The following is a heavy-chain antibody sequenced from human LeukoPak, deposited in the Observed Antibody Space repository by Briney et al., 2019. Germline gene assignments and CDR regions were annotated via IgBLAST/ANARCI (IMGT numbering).Heavy chain of an antibody. V-gene: IGHV3-23*01. CDR3: ASFNLDV. Sequence: GGSLRLSCAASGFTFRSYAMSWVRQAPGKGLEWVSGFSGTGTNTYYAESVKGRFTISRDSSKNTLYLQMSSVRAEDTAVYYCASFNLDVWGQGTTVTVSS. D-gene: IGHD5-24*01. J-gene: IGHJ6*02. CDR2: FSGTGTNT. CDR1: GFTFRSYA.